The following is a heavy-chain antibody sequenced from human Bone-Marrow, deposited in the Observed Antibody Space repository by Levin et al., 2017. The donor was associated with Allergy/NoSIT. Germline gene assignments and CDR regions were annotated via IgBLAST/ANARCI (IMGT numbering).Heavy chain of an antibody. CDR1: GFSLSTSGMR. V-gene: IGHV2-70*17. CDR2: IDWDDDK. CDR3: ARMSLTGTLDY. Sequence: RGSGPTLVKPTQNLTLTCTFSGFSLSTSGMRVSWIRQPPGKALEWLARIDWDDDKFYNTSLNTRLAISKDTSKNQVVLTMTNMDPVDTGTYYCARMSLTGTLDYWGQGTVVIVSS. J-gene: IGHJ4*02. D-gene: IGHD1/OR15-1a*01.